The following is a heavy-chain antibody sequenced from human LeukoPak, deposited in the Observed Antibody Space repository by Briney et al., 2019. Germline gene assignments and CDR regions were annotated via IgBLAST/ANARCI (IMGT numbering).Heavy chain of an antibody. CDR3: ARVVRYCSSTSCSFFDY. V-gene: IGHV4-59*01. CDR1: GGSFTSYF. Sequence: SETLSLTPTVSGGSFTSYFSSWVRQPPREGLEWTGYIYYSGSTNYNPSLKSRVTISVDTSKNQFSLMLSSVTAADTAVYYCARVVRYCSSTSCSFFDYWGQGTLVTVSS. D-gene: IGHD2-2*01. CDR2: IYYSGST. J-gene: IGHJ4*02.